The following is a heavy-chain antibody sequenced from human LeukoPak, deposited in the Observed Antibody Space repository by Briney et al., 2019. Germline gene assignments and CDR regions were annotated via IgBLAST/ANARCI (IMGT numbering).Heavy chain of an antibody. J-gene: IGHJ4*02. CDR2: IYPGDSDT. D-gene: IGHD3-22*01. V-gene: IGHV5-51*03. CDR3: ARRDVDDSSGYYYGFFDY. Sequence: GESLKISSKGSGYSFTSYWIGWVRQMPGKGLEWMGIIYPGDSDTRYSPSFQGQVTISADKSISTAYLQWSSLKASDTAMYYCARRDVDDSSGYYYGFFDYWGQGTLVTVSS. CDR1: GYSFTSYW.